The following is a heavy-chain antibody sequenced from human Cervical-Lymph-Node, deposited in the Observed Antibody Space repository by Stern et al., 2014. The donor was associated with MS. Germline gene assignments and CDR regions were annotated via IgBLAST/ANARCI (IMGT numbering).Heavy chain of an antibody. Sequence: VQLVESGGGLVQPGGSLSLSCAASGFSFSNYWMHWVRQAPGQGLVWVSRIDSDASTTGYADSVKGRFTISRDNAKNTRYLQMNSLRAEDTAVYYCATLGWADYWGQGTLVTVSS. CDR2: IDSDASTT. V-gene: IGHV3-74*02. CDR3: ATLGWADY. D-gene: IGHD5-24*01. CDR1: GFSFSNYW. J-gene: IGHJ4*02.